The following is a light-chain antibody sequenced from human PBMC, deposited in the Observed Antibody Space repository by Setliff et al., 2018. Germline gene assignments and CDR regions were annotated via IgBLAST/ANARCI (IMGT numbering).Light chain of an antibody. CDR2: EVT. Sequence: QSALTQPPSASGSPGQSLTISCTGTSRDIGAYNSVSWYQQHPGKAPKLLIYEVTKRSSGVPDRFSGSKSGNTASLTVSGLQADDEADYFCCSYAASYNPYVFGSGTRAPS. J-gene: IGLJ1*01. V-gene: IGLV2-8*01. CDR3: CSYAASYNPYV. CDR1: SRDIGAYNS.